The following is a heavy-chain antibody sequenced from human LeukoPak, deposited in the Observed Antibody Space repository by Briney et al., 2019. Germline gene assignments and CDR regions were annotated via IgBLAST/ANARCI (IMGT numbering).Heavy chain of an antibody. CDR1: GFTFSSFA. CDR2: ISYDGSNK. Sequence: PGGSLRLFCAASGFTFSSFAMHWVRQAPGKGLEWVAVISYDGSNKYYADSVKGRFTISRDNSKNTLYLQMNSLRAEDTAVYYCARGYDSSGYYADYFDYWGQGTLVTVSS. J-gene: IGHJ4*02. CDR3: ARGYDSSGYYADYFDY. D-gene: IGHD3-22*01. V-gene: IGHV3-30-3*01.